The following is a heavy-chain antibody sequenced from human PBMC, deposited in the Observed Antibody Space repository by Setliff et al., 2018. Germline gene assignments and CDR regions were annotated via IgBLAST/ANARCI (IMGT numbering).Heavy chain of an antibody. CDR1: GFTLSGSA. CDR2: IRSKANSYAT. J-gene: IGHJ6*03. Sequence: GGSLRLSCAASGFTLSGSAVHWVRQASGKGLEWVGRIRSKANSYATVYAASVKGRFTISRDDSKNTAYLQMSSLKTEDTAVYYCTRTSGLQFFNYYMDVWGKGTTVTVSS. V-gene: IGHV3-73*01. D-gene: IGHD3-3*01. CDR3: TRTSGLQFFNYYMDV.